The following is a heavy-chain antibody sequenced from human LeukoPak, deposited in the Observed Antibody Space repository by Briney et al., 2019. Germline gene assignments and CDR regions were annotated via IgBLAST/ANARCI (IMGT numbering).Heavy chain of an antibody. J-gene: IGHJ5*02. V-gene: IGHV3-21*01. Sequence: GGSLRLSCAASGFTFSSYSMNWVRQAPGKGLEWVSSISSSSSYIYYADSVKGRFTISRDNAKNSLYLQMNSLRAEDTAVYYCARSRELDWFDPWGQGTLVTVSS. CDR3: ARSRELDWFDP. D-gene: IGHD1-7*01. CDR2: ISSSSSYI. CDR1: GFTFSSYS.